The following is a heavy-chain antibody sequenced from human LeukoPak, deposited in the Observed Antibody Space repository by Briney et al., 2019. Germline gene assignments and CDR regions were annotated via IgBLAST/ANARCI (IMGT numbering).Heavy chain of an antibody. V-gene: IGHV3-30*04. CDR1: GFTFSNVP. D-gene: IGHD3/OR15-3a*01. CDR2: ISYDGRDK. J-gene: IGHJ4*02. CDR3: ARVSGWLARGGFDS. Sequence: GKSLRLSCAASGFTFSNVPMHWVRQAPGKGLEWVAVISYDGRDKYYAGSVKGRFTISRDNSKNTLYLQLSSLRPEDTAVYYCARVSGWLARGGFDSWGQGTLVTVSS.